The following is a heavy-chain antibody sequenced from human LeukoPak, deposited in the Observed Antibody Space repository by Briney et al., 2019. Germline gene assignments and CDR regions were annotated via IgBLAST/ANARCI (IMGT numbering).Heavy chain of an antibody. Sequence: PSETLSLTCTVSGGSISSSSYYWSWIRQHPGKGLEWIGYIYYSGSTYYNPSLKSRVTISVDTSKNQFSLKLSSVTAADTAVYYCARAPLGYCSSTSCYIGWFDPWGQGTLVTVSS. J-gene: IGHJ5*02. V-gene: IGHV4-31*03. CDR3: ARAPLGYCSSTSCYIGWFDP. CDR1: GGSISSSSYY. D-gene: IGHD2-2*02. CDR2: IYYSGST.